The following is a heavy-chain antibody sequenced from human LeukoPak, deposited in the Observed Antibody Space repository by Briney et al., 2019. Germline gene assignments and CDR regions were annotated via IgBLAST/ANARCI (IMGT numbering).Heavy chain of an antibody. CDR1: GGSFSGYY. J-gene: IGHJ6*03. CDR3: ARAYYYYYMDV. V-gene: IGHV4-34*01. CDR2: INHSGST. Sequence: PSETLSLTCAVYGGSFSGYYWSWIRQPPGKALEWIGEINHSGSTNYNPSLKSRVTISVDTSKNQFSLKLSSVTAADTAVYYCARAYYYYYMDVWGKGTTVTVSS.